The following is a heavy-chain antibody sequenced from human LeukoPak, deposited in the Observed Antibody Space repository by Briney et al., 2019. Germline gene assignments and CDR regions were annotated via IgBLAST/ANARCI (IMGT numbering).Heavy chain of an antibody. J-gene: IGHJ4*02. V-gene: IGHV1-69*04. CDR3: ASSGGSYFILDY. D-gene: IGHD1-26*01. CDR1: GGTFSSYA. CDR2: IIPILGIA. Sequence: SVKVSCKASGGTFSSYAISWVRRAPGQGLEWMGRIIPILGIANYAQKFQGRVTITADKSTSTAYMELSSLRSEDTAVYYCASSGGSYFILDYWGQGTLVTVSS.